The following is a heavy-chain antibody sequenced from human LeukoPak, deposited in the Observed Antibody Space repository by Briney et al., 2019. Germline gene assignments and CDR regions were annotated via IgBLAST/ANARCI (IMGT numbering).Heavy chain of an antibody. J-gene: IGHJ4*02. V-gene: IGHV3-21*01. CDR3: ARDRRSGSYFDY. Sequence: NSGGSLRLSCAASGFTFSSYSMNWVRQAPGKGLEWVSSISSSSSYIYYADSVKGRFTISRDNAKNSLYLQMNSLRAEDTAVYYCARDRRSGSYFDYWGQGTLVTVSS. CDR1: GFTFSSYS. D-gene: IGHD1-26*01. CDR2: ISSSSSYI.